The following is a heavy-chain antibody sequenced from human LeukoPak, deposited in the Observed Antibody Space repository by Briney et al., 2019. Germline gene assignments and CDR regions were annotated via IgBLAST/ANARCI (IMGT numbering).Heavy chain of an antibody. V-gene: IGHV5-51*01. Sequence: GESLKISCKGSGYSFTSYWVGWVRQVPGKGLEWMGIIYPGDSDTRYSPSFQGQVTISADKSVSTAYLQWSSLKASDTAMYYCARIDPVMYYFDYWGQGTLVTVSS. CDR1: GYSFTSYW. J-gene: IGHJ4*02. CDR3: ARIDPVMYYFDY. CDR2: IYPGDSDT.